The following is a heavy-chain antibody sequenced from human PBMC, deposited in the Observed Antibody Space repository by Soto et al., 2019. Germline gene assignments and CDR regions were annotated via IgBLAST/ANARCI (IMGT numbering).Heavy chain of an antibody. CDR2: ISSSSSYI. V-gene: IGHV3-21*01. Sequence: EVQLVESGGGLVKPGGSPRLSCAASGFTFSSYSMNWVRQAPGKGLEWVSSISSSSSYIYYADSVKGRFTISRDNAKNSLYLQMNSLRAEDTAVYYCARGGEGHYYYYMDVWGKGTTVTVSS. CDR1: GFTFSSYS. J-gene: IGHJ6*03. CDR3: ARGGEGHYYYYMDV. D-gene: IGHD4-17*01.